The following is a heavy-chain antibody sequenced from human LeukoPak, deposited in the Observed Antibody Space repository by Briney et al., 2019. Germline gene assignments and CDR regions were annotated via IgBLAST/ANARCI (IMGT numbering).Heavy chain of an antibody. CDR1: GTSFSGYY. D-gene: IGHD4-23*01. V-gene: IGHV4-34*01. CDR2: INHSGST. CDR3: ARATWLRDNSYLHMDV. J-gene: IGHJ6*03. Sequence: PSETLSLTCALNGTSFSGYYWTWIRQPPGMGLEWIGEINHSGSTNYNPSLKSRVAVSLDTSKNQFFLELSSVTAADTAEYYCARATWLRDNSYLHMDVWGTGTPVTVSS.